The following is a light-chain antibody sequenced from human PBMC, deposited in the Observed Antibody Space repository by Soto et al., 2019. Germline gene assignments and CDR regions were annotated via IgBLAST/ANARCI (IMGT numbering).Light chain of an antibody. CDR1: QSISDW. CDR3: QQYYSYPWT. CDR2: DAS. V-gene: IGKV1-5*01. J-gene: IGKJ1*01. Sequence: IQSPSTLSASVGDRVTIPCRASQSISDWLAWFQQKPGKAPKVLIYDASTLESGVPSRFSGSGSGTDFTLTISCLQSEDFATYYCQQYYSYPWTFGQGTKVDIK.